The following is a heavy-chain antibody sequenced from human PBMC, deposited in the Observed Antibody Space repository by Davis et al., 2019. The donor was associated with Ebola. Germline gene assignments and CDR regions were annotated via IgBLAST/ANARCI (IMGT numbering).Heavy chain of an antibody. Sequence: SVKVSCKASGGTFNSYAISWVRQAPGQGLEWMGRIIPILGIANYAQKFQGRVTITADKSTSTAYMELSSLRSEDTAVYYCARGTLGYCSSTSCYGYYYYGMDVWGQGTTVTVSS. CDR3: ARGTLGYCSSTSCYGYYYYGMDV. D-gene: IGHD2-2*01. CDR2: IIPILGIA. J-gene: IGHJ6*02. CDR1: GGTFNSYA. V-gene: IGHV1-69*04.